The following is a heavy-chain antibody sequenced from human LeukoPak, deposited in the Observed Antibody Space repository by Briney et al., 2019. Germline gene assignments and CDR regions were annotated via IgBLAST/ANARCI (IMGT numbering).Heavy chain of an antibody. V-gene: IGHV4-59*08. J-gene: IGHJ4*02. CDR1: GGSISSYY. Sequence: SETLSLTCTVSGGSISSYYWSWIRQPPGKGLEWIGYIYYRGSTNYNPSLKSRVTISVDTSKNQFSLKLSSVTAADTAVYYCARRGADDYGDYGFDYWGQGTLVAVSS. CDR3: ARRGADDYGDYGFDY. CDR2: IYYRGST. D-gene: IGHD4-17*01.